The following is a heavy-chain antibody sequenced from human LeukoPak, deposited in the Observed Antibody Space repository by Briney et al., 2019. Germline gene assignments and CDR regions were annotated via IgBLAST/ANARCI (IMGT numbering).Heavy chain of an antibody. Sequence: SETLSLTCAVYGGSFSGYYWSWIRQPPGKGLEWIGEINHSGSTNYNPSLKSRVTISVDTSKNQFSLKLSSVTAADTAVYYCARDSWELRAFDYRGQGTLVTVSS. D-gene: IGHD1-26*01. CDR3: ARDSWELRAFDY. CDR2: INHSGST. J-gene: IGHJ4*02. CDR1: GGSFSGYY. V-gene: IGHV4-34*01.